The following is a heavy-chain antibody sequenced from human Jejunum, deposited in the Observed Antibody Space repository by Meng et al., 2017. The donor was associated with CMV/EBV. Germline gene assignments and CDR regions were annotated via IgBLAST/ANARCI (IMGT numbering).Heavy chain of an antibody. CDR1: GFALTTNGGG. J-gene: IGHJ5*02. V-gene: IGHV2-5*02. D-gene: IGHD6-19*01. Sequence: HIPLQEVSPAVGQPTPTPTLTFSFTGFALTTNGGGVGWFRRPPGKGLEWLALIYWDDDIHYSPSLKNRLTIIKDTSKNRVVLIMTDMDPVDTATYYCADRRGGGSGWNWFGPWGQGTLVTVSS. CDR3: ADRRGGGSGWNWFGP. CDR2: IYWDDDI.